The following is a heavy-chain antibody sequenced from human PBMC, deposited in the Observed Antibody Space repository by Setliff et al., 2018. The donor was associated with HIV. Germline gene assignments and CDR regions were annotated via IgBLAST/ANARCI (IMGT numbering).Heavy chain of an antibody. CDR3: AKGRRGYSYGYDAFDI. CDR1: GYIFTRNA. J-gene: IGHJ3*02. Sequence: GASVKVSCKASGYIFTRNAMHWVRQAPGHRPEWMGWINTGNGNTKYSQKFQGRITITRDTSASTTYMELNSLRAEDMALYYCAKGRRGYSYGYDAFDIWGQGTMVTVSS. V-gene: IGHV1-3*03. CDR2: INTGNGNT. D-gene: IGHD5-18*01.